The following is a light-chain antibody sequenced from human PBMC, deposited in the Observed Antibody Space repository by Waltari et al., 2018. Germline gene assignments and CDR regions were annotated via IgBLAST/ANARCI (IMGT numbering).Light chain of an antibody. J-gene: IGLJ3*02. V-gene: IGLV2-14*01. CDR1: SSDIGGYDF. Sequence: QSALTQPASVSGSPGQSITISCTGTSSDIGGYDFVSWYRQYPGMAPKLMIYEVTTRPSGVPGRFSGSKSGTTASLTISGLQPEDEADYYCTSYTTSTTVLFGGGTKVTVL. CDR3: TSYTTSTTVL. CDR2: EVT.